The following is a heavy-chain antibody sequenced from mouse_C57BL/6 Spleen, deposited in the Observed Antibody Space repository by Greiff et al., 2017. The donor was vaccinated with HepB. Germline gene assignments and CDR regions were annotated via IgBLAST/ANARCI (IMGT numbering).Heavy chain of an antibody. D-gene: IGHD6-1*01. Sequence: VQLQESGAELVRPGASVKLSCKASGYTFTDYYINWVKQRPGQGLEWIARIYPGSGNTYYNEKFKGKATLTAEKSSSTAYMQLSSLTSEDSAVYFCARGQKNAMDYWGQGTSVTVSS. J-gene: IGHJ4*01. CDR2: IYPGSGNT. V-gene: IGHV1-76*01. CDR3: ARGQKNAMDY. CDR1: GYTFTDYY.